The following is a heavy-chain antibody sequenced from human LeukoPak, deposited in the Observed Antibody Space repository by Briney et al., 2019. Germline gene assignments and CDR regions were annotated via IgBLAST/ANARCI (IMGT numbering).Heavy chain of an antibody. D-gene: IGHD2-15*01. CDR1: GGSISSSNW. CDR3: ARVRYCSGGSCYTYFDY. J-gene: IGHJ4*02. CDR2: IYHSGST. V-gene: IGHV4-4*02. Sequence: KPSGTLSLTCAVSGGSISSSNWWSWVRQPPGKGLEWIGEIYHSGSTNYNPSLKSRVTISVDKSKNQFSLKLSSVTAADTAVYYCARVRYCSGGSCYTYFDYWGQGTLVTVSS.